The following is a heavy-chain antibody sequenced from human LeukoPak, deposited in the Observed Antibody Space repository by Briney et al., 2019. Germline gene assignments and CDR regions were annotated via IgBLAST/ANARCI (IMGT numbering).Heavy chain of an antibody. Sequence: ASVKVSCKASGYTFTSYGISWVRLAPGQGLEWMGWISAYNGNTNYAQKLQGRVTMTTDTSTSTAYMELRSLRSDDTAVYYCARMRTTVTSYYFDYWGQGTLVTVSS. CDR2: ISAYNGNT. J-gene: IGHJ4*02. D-gene: IGHD4-17*01. CDR3: ARMRTTVTSYYFDY. V-gene: IGHV1-18*01. CDR1: GYTFTSYG.